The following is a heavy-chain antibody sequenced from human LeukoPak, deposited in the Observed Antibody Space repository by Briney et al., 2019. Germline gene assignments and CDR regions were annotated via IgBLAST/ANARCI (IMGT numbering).Heavy chain of an antibody. CDR1: GFTFSSYW. D-gene: IGHD6-19*01. J-gene: IGHJ5*02. CDR3: ARHLAVAVILVDP. V-gene: IGHV3-7*01. Sequence: GGSLRLSCAASGFTFSSYWMSWVRQAPGKGLEWVANIKQDGSEKYYVDSVKGRFTISRDNAKNSLYLQMNSLRAEDTAVYYCARHLAVAVILVDPWGQGTLVTVSS. CDR2: IKQDGSEK.